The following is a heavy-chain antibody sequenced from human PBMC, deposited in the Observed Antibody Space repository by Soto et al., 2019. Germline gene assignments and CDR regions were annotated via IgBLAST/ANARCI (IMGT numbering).Heavy chain of an antibody. V-gene: IGHV4-30-4*01. CDR3: ARISDYVAFDY. Sequence: QVQLQESGPGLVKPSQTLSHTCTVSGDSFSSADYKWSWIRQPPGKGLEWIGYIYYSGYTYNNPSLKSRLTMSVDTSKNQFFLKLSSVTAADTAVYYCARISDYVAFDYWGQGTLVTVS. CDR2: IYYSGYT. CDR1: GDSFSSADYK. D-gene: IGHD4-17*01. J-gene: IGHJ4*02.